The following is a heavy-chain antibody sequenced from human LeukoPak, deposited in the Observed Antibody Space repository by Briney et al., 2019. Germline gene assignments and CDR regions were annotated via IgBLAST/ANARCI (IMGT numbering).Heavy chain of an antibody. J-gene: IGHJ4*02. CDR2: INPNSGGT. CDR3: AREVAGDVDTALYYFDY. Sequence: GASVKVSCKASGYTFTGYYMHWVRQAPGQGLERMGWINPNSGGTNYAQKFQGRVTMTRDTSISTAYMELSRLRSDDTAVYYCAREVAGDVDTALYYFDYWGQGTLVTVSS. V-gene: IGHV1-2*02. CDR1: GYTFTGYY. D-gene: IGHD5-18*01.